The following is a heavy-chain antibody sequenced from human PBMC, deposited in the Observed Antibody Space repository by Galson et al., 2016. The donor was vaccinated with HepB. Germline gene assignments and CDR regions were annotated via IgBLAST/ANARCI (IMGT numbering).Heavy chain of an antibody. Sequence: SLRLSCAASGFTFSRHWMHWARQAPGKGLVWVSRIKGDGRPTDSADSVQGRFSISRDNAKNTLLLQMNRLRAEDAVEYYCAGENDGNAFEFWGQGTLVTV. CDR1: GFTFSRHW. CDR3: AGENDGNAFEF. CDR2: IKGDGRPT. J-gene: IGHJ4*02. D-gene: IGHD1-1*01. V-gene: IGHV3-74*01.